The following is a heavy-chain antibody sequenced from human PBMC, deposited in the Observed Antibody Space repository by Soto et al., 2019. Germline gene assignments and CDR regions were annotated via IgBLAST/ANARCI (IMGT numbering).Heavy chain of an antibody. V-gene: IGHV3-30-3*01. CDR1: GFTFSSYA. CDR3: ARGDYFDY. J-gene: IGHJ4*02. CDR2: ISYDGSNK. Sequence: QVQLVESGGGVVQPGRSLRLSCAASGFTFSSYAMHWVRQAPGKGLEWVAVISYDGSNKYYADSVKGRFTISRDNSKNTLYLQMNSLRAEDTAVYYFARGDYFDYWGQGTLVTVSS.